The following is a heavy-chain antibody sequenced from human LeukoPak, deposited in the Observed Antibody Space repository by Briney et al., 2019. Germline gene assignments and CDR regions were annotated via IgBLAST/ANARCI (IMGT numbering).Heavy chain of an antibody. Sequence: SETLSLTCAVSGGCMESLNWWSWVRQHPGKGPEWIGEVFHSGTTNDNPSLKSRVTMSADRSKNQFSLKLSSVTAADTAIYYCARAVGDYLRYGGYFFDSWGQGILVVVSS. J-gene: IGHJ4*02. CDR1: GGCMESLNW. V-gene: IGHV4-4*02. CDR2: VFHSGTT. D-gene: IGHD4-17*01. CDR3: ARAVGDYLRYGGYFFDS.